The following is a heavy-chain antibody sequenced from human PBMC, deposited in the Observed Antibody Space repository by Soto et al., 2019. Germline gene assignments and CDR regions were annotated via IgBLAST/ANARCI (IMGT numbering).Heavy chain of an antibody. D-gene: IGHD5-12*01. CDR2: VWYDGRNK. J-gene: IGHJ6*02. Sequence: QVQVVESGGGVVQPGRSLRLSCAASGFTFSSHGMHWVRQAPGKGLEWVALVWYDGRNKDYADSVKGRFTISRDNSKNTLYLQMNRLSDEDTAVYYCVRAAGYSGNDYVYYYGMDVWGQGTTVTVSS. CDR1: GFTFSSHG. CDR3: VRAAGYSGNDYVYYYGMDV. V-gene: IGHV3-33*01.